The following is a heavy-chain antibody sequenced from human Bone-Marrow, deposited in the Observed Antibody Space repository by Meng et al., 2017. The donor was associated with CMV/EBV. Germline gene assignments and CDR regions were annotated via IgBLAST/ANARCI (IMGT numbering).Heavy chain of an antibody. Sequence: SETLSLTCAVYGGSFSGYYWSWIRQPPGKGLEWIGEINHSGSTNYNPSLKSRVTISVDTSKNQFSLKLSSVTAADTAVYYCARERPSTTGGSYGMDVWGQGTTVTVSS. J-gene: IGHJ6*02. CDR1: GGSFSGYY. D-gene: IGHD1-1*01. CDR3: ARERPSTTGGSYGMDV. V-gene: IGHV4-34*01. CDR2: INHSGST.